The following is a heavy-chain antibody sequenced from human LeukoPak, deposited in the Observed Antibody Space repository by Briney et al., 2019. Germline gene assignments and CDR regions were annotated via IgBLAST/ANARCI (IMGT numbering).Heavy chain of an antibody. V-gene: IGHV1-46*01. J-gene: IGHJ4*02. Sequence: ASVKVSCKASGYTFTSYYMHWARQAPGQGLEWMGIINPSGGSTSYAQKFQGRVTMTRDTSTSTVYMELSSLRSEDTAVYYCASLEAPYGSGSFYWGQGTLVTVSS. CDR1: GYTFTSYY. D-gene: IGHD3-10*01. CDR2: INPSGGST. CDR3: ASLEAPYGSGSFY.